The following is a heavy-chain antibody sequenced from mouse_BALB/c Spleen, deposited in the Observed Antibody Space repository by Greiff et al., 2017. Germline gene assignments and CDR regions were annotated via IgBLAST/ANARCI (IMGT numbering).Heavy chain of an antibody. J-gene: IGHJ4*01. D-gene: IGHD1-1*01. CDR1: GFSLTSYG. V-gene: IGHV2-4-1*01. CDR3: ARNRDYYGSSGAMDY. CDR2: IWSGGST. Sequence: QVQLKQSGPGLVQPSQSLSITCTASGFSLTSYGVHWVRQSPGKGLEWLGVIWSGGSTDYNAAFISRLSISKDNSKSQVFFKMNSLQADDTAIYYCARNRDYYGSSGAMDYWGQGTSVTVSS.